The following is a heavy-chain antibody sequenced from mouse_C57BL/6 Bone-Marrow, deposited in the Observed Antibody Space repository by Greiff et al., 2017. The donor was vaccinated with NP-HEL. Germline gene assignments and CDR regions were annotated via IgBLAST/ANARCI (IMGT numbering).Heavy chain of an antibody. J-gene: IGHJ1*03. CDR3: ARSGSSSYWYFDV. CDR1: GYTFTDHT. CDR2: IYPRDGST. Sequence: VQLQPSDAELVKPGASVKISCKVSGYTFTDHTIHWMKQRPEQGLEWIGYIYPRDGSTKYHEKFKGKATLTADKSSSTASMQLNSLTSEDSAVYFCARSGSSSYWYFDVWGTGTTVTVSS. V-gene: IGHV1-78*01. D-gene: IGHD1-1*01.